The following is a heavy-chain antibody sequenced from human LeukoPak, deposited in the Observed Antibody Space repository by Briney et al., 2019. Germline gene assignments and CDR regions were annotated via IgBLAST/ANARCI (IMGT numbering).Heavy chain of an antibody. Sequence: GASVKVSCKASGYTFTSYDINWVRQATGQVLEWMGWMNPNSGNTGYAQKFQGRVTMTRNTSISTAYMELSSLRSEDTAVYYCARLPQIAAAGTFDYWGQGTLVTVSS. V-gene: IGHV1-8*01. CDR1: GYTFTSYD. CDR3: ARLPQIAAAGTFDY. D-gene: IGHD6-13*01. CDR2: MNPNSGNT. J-gene: IGHJ4*02.